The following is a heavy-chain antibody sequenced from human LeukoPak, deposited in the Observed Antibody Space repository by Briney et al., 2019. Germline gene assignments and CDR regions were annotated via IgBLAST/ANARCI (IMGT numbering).Heavy chain of an antibody. CDR3: AKDRVPYCSVGSCDGFDI. V-gene: IGHV3-30*18. CDR1: GFTFSSYA. D-gene: IGHD2-15*01. Sequence: PGGSLRLSCAASGFTFSSYAMSWVRQAPGKGLQWVSVISHDGSNKYYADSVKGRFTISRDNSKNTLSLQISSLTAEDTAVYYCAKDRVPYCSVGSCDGFDIWGQGTMVSVSS. J-gene: IGHJ3*02. CDR2: ISHDGSNK.